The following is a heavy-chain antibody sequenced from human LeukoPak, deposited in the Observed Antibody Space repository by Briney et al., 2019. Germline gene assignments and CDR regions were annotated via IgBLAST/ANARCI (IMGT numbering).Heavy chain of an antibody. D-gene: IGHD1-26*01. V-gene: IGHV3-74*01. Sequence: GGSLRLSCAASGFTFSTYWMHWVRQAPGKGLVWVSRINSDGSSTSYADSVKGRFTISRDNAKNTLYLQMNSLRAGDTAVYYCARDPPGWELPHDYWGQGTLVTVSS. CDR1: GFTFSTYW. J-gene: IGHJ4*02. CDR3: ARDPPGWELPHDY. CDR2: INSDGSST.